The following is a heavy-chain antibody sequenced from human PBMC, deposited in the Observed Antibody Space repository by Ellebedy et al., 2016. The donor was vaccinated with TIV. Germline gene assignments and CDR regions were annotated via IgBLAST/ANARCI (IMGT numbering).Heavy chain of an antibody. CDR3: AAGFTIAVAGSI. Sequence: AASVKVSCKPSEFTFTNSAVQWVRHARGQRLEWIGWIVVGSGNTKSAQKFQERVTITRDMSTSTAYMELSSLRSEDTAVYYCAAGFTIAVAGSIWGQGTMVTVSS. D-gene: IGHD6-19*01. CDR1: EFTFTNSA. J-gene: IGHJ3*02. CDR2: IVVGSGNT. V-gene: IGHV1-58*01.